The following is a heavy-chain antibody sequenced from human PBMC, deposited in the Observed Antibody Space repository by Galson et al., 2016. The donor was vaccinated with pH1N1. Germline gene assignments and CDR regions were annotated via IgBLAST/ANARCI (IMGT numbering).Heavy chain of an antibody. D-gene: IGHD5-12*01. Sequence: SGGTFTNYAINWVRQAPGQGLEWMGGLIPILGTPDYAQTLQGRVTITADENTNTAYMEMSSLRAEDTAVYYCARGFSGYDRLEYYQNGMDVWGQGTTVTVSS. J-gene: IGHJ6*02. CDR1: GGTFTNYA. CDR2: LIPILGTP. CDR3: ARGFSGYDRLEYYQNGMDV. V-gene: IGHV1-69*01.